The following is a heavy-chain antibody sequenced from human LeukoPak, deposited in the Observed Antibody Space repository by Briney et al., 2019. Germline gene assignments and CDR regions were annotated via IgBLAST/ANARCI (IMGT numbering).Heavy chain of an antibody. CDR3: AKDPSPLYYYGSGSYLGYFDY. J-gene: IGHJ4*02. CDR2: ISGSGGST. Sequence: GGSLRLSCAASGFTFSSYAMSRVRQAPGKGLEWVSAISGSGGSTYYADSVKGRFTISRDNSKNTLYLQMNSLRAEDTAVYYCAKDPSPLYYYGSGSYLGYFDYWGQGTLVTVSS. V-gene: IGHV3-23*01. CDR1: GFTFSSYA. D-gene: IGHD3-10*01.